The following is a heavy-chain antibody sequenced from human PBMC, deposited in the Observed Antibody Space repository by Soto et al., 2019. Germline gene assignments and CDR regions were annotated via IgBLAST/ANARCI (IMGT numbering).Heavy chain of an antibody. CDR3: ARRAVVAVTGSLDNWLDP. V-gene: IGHV4-59*01. CDR2: VYSSGST. CDR1: GDSITSYN. Sequence: SSETLSLTCTVSGDSITSYNWNWLRQPPGKALEWIGYVYSSGSTNYNPSLKSRVTISVDTSRNQFSLKVNSVTAADTAIYYCARRAVVAVTGSLDNWLDPWGQGILVT. J-gene: IGHJ5*02. D-gene: IGHD2-21*01.